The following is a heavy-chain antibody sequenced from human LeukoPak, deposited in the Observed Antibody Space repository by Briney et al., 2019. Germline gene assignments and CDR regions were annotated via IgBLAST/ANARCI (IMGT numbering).Heavy chain of an antibody. D-gene: IGHD3-10*01. CDR3: AVPSMVRGVITAFDI. V-gene: IGHV4-34*01. J-gene: IGHJ3*02. Sequence: SVTLSLTCAVYGGSFSGYYWSWIRQPPGKGLEWIGEINHSGSTNYNPSLKSRVTISVDTSKNQFSLKLSSVTAADTAVYYCAVPSMVRGVITAFDIWGQGTMVTVSS. CDR1: GGSFSGYY. CDR2: INHSGST.